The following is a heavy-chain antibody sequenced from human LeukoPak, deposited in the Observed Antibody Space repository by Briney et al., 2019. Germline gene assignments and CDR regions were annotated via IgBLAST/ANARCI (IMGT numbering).Heavy chain of an antibody. J-gene: IGHJ6*03. CDR2: LNPDSGGI. D-gene: IGHD3-10*01. V-gene: IGHV1-2*02. CDR3: ARASGSYYYYYMDV. CDR1: GYTFTDYY. Sequence: ASVKVSCKASGYTFTDYYMHWVRQAPGQGPEWMGWLNPDSGGISYAQNFQGRVTMTRDTSISTAYMELRRLRSDDTAVYYCARASGSYYYYYMDVWGKGTTVTISS.